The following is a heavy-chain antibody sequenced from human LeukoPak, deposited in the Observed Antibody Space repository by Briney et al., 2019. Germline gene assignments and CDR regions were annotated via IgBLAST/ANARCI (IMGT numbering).Heavy chain of an antibody. D-gene: IGHD6-25*01. V-gene: IGHV1-18*01. J-gene: IGHJ4*02. CDR3: ARESIGGYGFDY. Sequence: GVSVKVSCKASGYTFTSHGISWVRQAPGQGLEWMGWISVYNAKTNYAQKLQGRVTMTRDTSASTVYMELRSLKSDDTAVYYCARESIGGYGFDYWGQGTPVTVAS. CDR1: GYTFTSHG. CDR2: ISVYNAKT.